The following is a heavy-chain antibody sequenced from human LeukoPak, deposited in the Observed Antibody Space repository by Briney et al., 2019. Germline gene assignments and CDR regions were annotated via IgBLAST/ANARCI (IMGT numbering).Heavy chain of an antibody. CDR3: ARGIGYFDY. Sequence: ASVKVSCKASASTFTSYDINRVRQATGQGLEWMGWMNPNSGNTGYAQKFQGRVTITTNTSISTAYMELSSLRSEDTAVYYCARGIGYFDYWGQGTLVTVSS. J-gene: IGHJ4*02. V-gene: IGHV1-8*01. CDR2: MNPNSGNT. D-gene: IGHD2-15*01. CDR1: ASTFTSYD.